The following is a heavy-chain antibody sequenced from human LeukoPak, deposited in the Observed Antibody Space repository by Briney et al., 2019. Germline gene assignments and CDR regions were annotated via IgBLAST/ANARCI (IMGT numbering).Heavy chain of an antibody. Sequence: NPGGSLRLSCAASGFTFSTYSMNWVRQAPGKGLEWVSSISSSSSYIYYADSVKGRFTISTDNAKNSLYLRMNSLRAEDTAVYYCARGGVVTNYYYYFMDVWGRGTTVTVSS. D-gene: IGHD4-23*01. J-gene: IGHJ6*03. CDR3: ARGGVVTNYYYYFMDV. CDR2: ISSSSSYI. CDR1: GFTFSTYS. V-gene: IGHV3-21*01.